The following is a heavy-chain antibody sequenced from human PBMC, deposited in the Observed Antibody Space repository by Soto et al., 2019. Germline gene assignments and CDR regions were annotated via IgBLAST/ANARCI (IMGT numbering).Heavy chain of an antibody. D-gene: IGHD3-10*01. V-gene: IGHV4-39*01. CDR1: GGSISSSSYY. CDR3: ARPKNYYGSGSYYKDAFDI. J-gene: IGHJ3*02. Sequence: SETLSLTCTVSGGSISSSSYYWGWIRQPPGKGLEWIGSIYYSGSTYYNPSLKSRVTISVDTSKNQFSLKRISVTAADTAVYYCARPKNYYGSGSYYKDAFDIWGQGTMVTVSS. CDR2: IYYSGST.